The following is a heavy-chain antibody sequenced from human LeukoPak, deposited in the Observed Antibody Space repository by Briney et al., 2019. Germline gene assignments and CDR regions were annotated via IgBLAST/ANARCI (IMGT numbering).Heavy chain of an antibody. CDR3: ARRRWLVFDY. Sequence: SETLSLTCTVSGGSISSSSYYWGWIRQPPGKGLEWIGSIYYSRSTYYNPSLNSRVTISVDTSKNQFSLKLSSVTAADTAVYYCARRRWLVFDYWGQGTLVTVSS. V-gene: IGHV4-39*01. J-gene: IGHJ4*02. CDR1: GGSISSSSYY. D-gene: IGHD6-19*01. CDR2: IYYSRST.